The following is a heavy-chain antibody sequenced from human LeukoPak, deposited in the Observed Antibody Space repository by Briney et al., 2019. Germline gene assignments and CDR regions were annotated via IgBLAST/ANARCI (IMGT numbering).Heavy chain of an antibody. J-gene: IGHJ6*02. Sequence: SETLSLTCIVSGGSIRNYNNYWGWIRQPPGKGLEWIGSVYYTGSTYYNPSLQSRITVSVATSKNQFSLKLSSVTAADTAVYYCARDGYTNYYYGMDVWGQGTTVTVSS. CDR2: VYYTGST. CDR1: GGSIRNYNNY. CDR3: ARDGYTNYYYGMDV. D-gene: IGHD5-24*01. V-gene: IGHV4-39*07.